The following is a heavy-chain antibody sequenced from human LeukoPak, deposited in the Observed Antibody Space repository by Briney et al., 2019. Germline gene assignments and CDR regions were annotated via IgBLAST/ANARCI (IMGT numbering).Heavy chain of an antibody. CDR2: IWYDGSNK. CDR3: ARVGRSYGGLKAFDI. J-gene: IGHJ3*02. Sequence: GGSLRLSCAASGFTFSSYGMHWVRQAPGKGLEWVVVIWYDGSNKYYADSVKGRFTISRDNAKNSLYLQMNSLRAEDTAVYYCARVGRSYGGLKAFDIWGQGTMVTVSS. D-gene: IGHD1-26*01. CDR1: GFTFSSYG. V-gene: IGHV3-33*01.